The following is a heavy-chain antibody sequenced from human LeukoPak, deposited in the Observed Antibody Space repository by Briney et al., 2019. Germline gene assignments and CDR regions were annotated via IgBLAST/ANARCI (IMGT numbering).Heavy chain of an antibody. Sequence: ASVKVSCKASGYTFTSYGISWVRQAPGQGLEWMGWVSTYNGNTNYAQNLQGRVTMTTDRSTSTADMELRSLSSDDTAVYYCARDRATLRGNNYDLLTGYYTGWDYWAQGTLVSVSS. CDR2: VSTYNGNT. CDR1: GYTFTSYG. D-gene: IGHD3-9*01. V-gene: IGHV1-18*01. CDR3: ARDRATLRGNNYDLLTGYYTGWDY. J-gene: IGHJ4*02.